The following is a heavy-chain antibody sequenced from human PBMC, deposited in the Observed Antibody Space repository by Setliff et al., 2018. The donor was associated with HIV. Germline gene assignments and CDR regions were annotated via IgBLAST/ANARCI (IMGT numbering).Heavy chain of an antibody. CDR1: GYIFNTNG. CDR2: ISAYNGNT. Sequence: ASVKVSCKGSGYIFNTNGISWVRQAPGQGLEWMGWISAYNGNTNYAQRFQGRVTMTTDTSASTAYMGLRSLRSDDTAVYFWAGDSCSSTSCSNWFDPWGQGTLVTVSS. V-gene: IGHV1-18*01. CDR3: AGDSCSSTSCSNWFDP. D-gene: IGHD2-2*01. J-gene: IGHJ5*02.